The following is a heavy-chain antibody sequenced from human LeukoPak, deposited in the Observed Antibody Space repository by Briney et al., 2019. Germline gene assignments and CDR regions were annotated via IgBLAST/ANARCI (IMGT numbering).Heavy chain of an antibody. CDR1: GFTFSNYW. J-gene: IGHJ3*02. Sequence: PGGSLRLSCEGSGFTFSNYWMGWVRQAPGKGLQWVANIKTDGSEKYYVDSVKGRFTISRDNSKNTLYLQMNSLRAEDTAVYYCGSLSAPDAFDIWGQGTMVTVSS. CDR3: GSLSAPDAFDI. D-gene: IGHD2-15*01. V-gene: IGHV3-7*01. CDR2: IKTDGSEK.